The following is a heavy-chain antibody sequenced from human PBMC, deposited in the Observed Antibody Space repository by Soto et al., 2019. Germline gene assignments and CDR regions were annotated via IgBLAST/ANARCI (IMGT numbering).Heavy chain of an antibody. V-gene: IGHV1-18*01. CDR1: GYTFTNHG. Sequence: QVQLVQSGAEVKKPGASVKVSCKASGYTFTNHGLSWVRQAPGQGLERMGWISGHNGNTKYAQRLQGRVTMTTDTSKSTAYLELTSLTSDGTAVYYCARDLYPLAYYFDSWCQGTLVTVSS. CDR2: ISGHNGNT. J-gene: IGHJ4*02. CDR3: ARDLYPLAYYFDS.